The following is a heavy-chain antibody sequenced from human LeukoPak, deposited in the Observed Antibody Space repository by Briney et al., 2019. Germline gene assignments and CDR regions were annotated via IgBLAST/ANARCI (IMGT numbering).Heavy chain of an antibody. CDR3: ATGGVVGATYAFDI. D-gene: IGHD1-26*01. CDR1: GYTFTGYY. V-gene: IGHV1-24*01. CDR2: FDPEDGET. Sequence: ASVKVSCKASGYTFTGYYMHWVRQAPGKGLEWMGGFDPEDGETIYAQKFQGRVTMTEDTSTDTAYMELSSLRSEDTAVYYCATGGVVGATYAFDIWGQGTMVTVSS. J-gene: IGHJ3*02.